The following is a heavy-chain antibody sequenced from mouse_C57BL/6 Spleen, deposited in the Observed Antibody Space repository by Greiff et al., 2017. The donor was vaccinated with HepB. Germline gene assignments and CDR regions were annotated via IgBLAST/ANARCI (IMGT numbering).Heavy chain of an antibody. CDR2: IDPEDGDT. D-gene: IGHD1-1*01. V-gene: IGHV14-1*01. J-gene: IGHJ1*03. Sequence: VQLQQSGAELVRPGASVKLSCTASGFNIKDYYMHWVKQRPEQGLAWIGRIDPEDGDTEYAPKFQGKATMTADTSSNTAYLQLSSLTSEDTAVYYCTTPYGSSPYWYFDVWGTGTTVTVSS. CDR3: TTPYGSSPYWYFDV. CDR1: GFNIKDYY.